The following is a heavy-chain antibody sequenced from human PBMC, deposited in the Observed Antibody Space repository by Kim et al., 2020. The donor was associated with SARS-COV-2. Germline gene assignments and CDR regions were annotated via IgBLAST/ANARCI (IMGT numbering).Heavy chain of an antibody. D-gene: IGHD4-17*01. CDR2: IKQDGSER. V-gene: IGHV3-7*03. CDR1: GLPFSNHW. Sequence: GGSLRLSCAASGLPFSNHWMSWIRQAPGKGLEWVANIKQDGSERNYVDSVKGRFTISRDNANNSLYLQMNSLRADDTAVYYCARDLTVSTRGFDYWGQGALVTVSS. J-gene: IGHJ4*02. CDR3: ARDLTVSTRGFDY.